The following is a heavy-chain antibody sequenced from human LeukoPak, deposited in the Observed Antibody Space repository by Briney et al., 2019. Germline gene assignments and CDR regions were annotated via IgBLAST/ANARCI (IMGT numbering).Heavy chain of an antibody. V-gene: IGHV1-8*01. CDR3: ARGNKMVYAIQADYYYGMDV. D-gene: IGHD2-8*01. CDR1: GYTFTSYD. CDR2: MNPNSGNT. J-gene: IGHJ6*02. Sequence: ASVKVSCKASGYTFTSYDINWVRQATGQGLEWMGWMNPNSGNTGYAQKFQGRVTMTRNTSISTAYMELSSLRSEDTAVYHCARGNKMVYAIQADYYYGMDVWGQGTTVTVSS.